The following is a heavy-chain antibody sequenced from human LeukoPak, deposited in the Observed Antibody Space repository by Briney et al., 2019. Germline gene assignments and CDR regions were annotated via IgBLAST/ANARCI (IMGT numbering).Heavy chain of an antibody. D-gene: IGHD4-17*01. V-gene: IGHV3-73*01. CDR2: IRSTANSYAT. Sequence: GGSLRLSCAASGFTFSGSAMHWVRQASGKGLEWVGRIRSTANSYATAYAASVKGRFTISRDDSKNTAYLQMNSLKTEDTAVYYCTTTIYGDYPDAFDIWGQGTMVTVSS. J-gene: IGHJ3*02. CDR3: TTTIYGDYPDAFDI. CDR1: GFTFSGSA.